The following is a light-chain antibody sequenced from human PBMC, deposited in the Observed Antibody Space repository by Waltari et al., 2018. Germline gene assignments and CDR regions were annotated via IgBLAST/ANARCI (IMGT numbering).Light chain of an antibody. CDR2: DED. CDR3: QVWDSSNGHEGL. J-gene: IGLJ2*01. CDR1: NIGSKG. Sequence: SYVVTQSPAVSVAPGETAIITCRGDNIGSKGLHWYRQMPGQAPVLVIYDEDRRPPGIPERISGSNSGDTATLTVTKVEAGDEADYYCQVWDSSNGHEGLFGAGTRLTVL. V-gene: IGLV3-21*04.